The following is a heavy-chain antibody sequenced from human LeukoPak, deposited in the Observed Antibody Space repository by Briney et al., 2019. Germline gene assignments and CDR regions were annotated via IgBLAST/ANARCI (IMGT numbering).Heavy chain of an antibody. CDR1: GGSISSYY. Sequence: SETLSLTCTVSGGSISSYYWSWIRQPPGKGLEWIGEINHSGSTNYNPSLKSRVTISVDTSKNQFSLKLSSVTAADTAVYYCARGWRRGSGWFYDYWGQGTLVTVSS. CDR2: INHSGST. J-gene: IGHJ4*02. V-gene: IGHV4-34*01. D-gene: IGHD6-19*01. CDR3: ARGWRRGSGWFYDY.